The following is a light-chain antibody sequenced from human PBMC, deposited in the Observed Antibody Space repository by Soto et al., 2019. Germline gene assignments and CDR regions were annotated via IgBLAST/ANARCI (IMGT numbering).Light chain of an antibody. CDR1: QTLSINS. CDR2: AAS. J-gene: IGKJ3*01. Sequence: EIVLTQSPGTLSLSPGERATLSCRASQTLSINSLAWYQQKPGQPPRLLIYAASTRATDVPARFSGGGSGTDFTLSISSLEPDDFALYYCQQYDASPLTFGPGTTVEMK. CDR3: QQYDASPLT. V-gene: IGKV3-20*01.